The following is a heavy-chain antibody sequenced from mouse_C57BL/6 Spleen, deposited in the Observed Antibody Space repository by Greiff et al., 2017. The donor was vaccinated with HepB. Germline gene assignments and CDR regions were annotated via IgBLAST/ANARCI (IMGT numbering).Heavy chain of an antibody. Sequence: EVQLQQSGPELVKPGASVKISCKASGYTFTDYYMNWVKQSHGKSLEWIGDINPNNGGTSYNQKFKGKATLTVDKSSSTAYMELRSLTSEDSAVYYSARDDYGDYWGQGTTLTVSA. CDR2: INPNNGGT. J-gene: IGHJ2*01. V-gene: IGHV1-26*01. CDR1: GYTFTDYY. CDR3: ARDDYGDY. D-gene: IGHD1-1*01.